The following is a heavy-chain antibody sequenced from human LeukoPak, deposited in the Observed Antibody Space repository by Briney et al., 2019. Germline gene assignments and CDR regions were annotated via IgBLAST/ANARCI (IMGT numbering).Heavy chain of an antibody. D-gene: IGHD5-24*01. CDR3: ARLVGDGYNLLGFDY. V-gene: IGHV3-48*03. CDR2: ISSSGSTI. CDR1: GFTFSSYE. Sequence: GGSLRLSCAASGFTFSSYEMNWVRQAPGKGLEWVSYISSSGSTIYYADSVKGRFTISRDNAKNSLYLQMNSLRAEDTAVYYCARLVGDGYNLLGFDYWGQGTLVTVSS. J-gene: IGHJ4*02.